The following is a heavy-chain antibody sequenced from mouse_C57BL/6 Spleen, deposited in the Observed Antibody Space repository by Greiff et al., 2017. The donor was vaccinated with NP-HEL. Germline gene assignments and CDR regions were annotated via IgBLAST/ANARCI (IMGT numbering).Heavy chain of an antibody. V-gene: IGHV1-82*01. Sequence: VQLQESGPELVKPGASVKISCKASGYAFSSSWMNWVKQRPGKGLEWIGRIYPGDGDTNYNGKYKGKATLTADKSSSTAYMQLSSLTSEVSAVYFCARDDGYYGEFAYWGQGTLVTVSA. CDR2: IYPGDGDT. D-gene: IGHD2-3*01. CDR1: GYAFSSSW. J-gene: IGHJ3*01. CDR3: ARDDGYYGEFAY.